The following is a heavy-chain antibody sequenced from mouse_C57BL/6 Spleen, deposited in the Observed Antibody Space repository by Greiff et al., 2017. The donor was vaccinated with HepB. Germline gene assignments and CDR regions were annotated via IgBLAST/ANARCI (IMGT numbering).Heavy chain of an antibody. CDR1: GYTFTDYD. Sequence: VQLQQSGAELVRPGASVTLSCKASGYTFTDYDMHWVKQTPVHGLEWIGAIDPETGGTAYNQKFKGKAILTADKSSSTAYMELRSLTSEDSAVYYCTRRDYGSSYDYWGQGTTLTVSS. J-gene: IGHJ2*01. V-gene: IGHV1-15*01. CDR3: TRRDYGSSYDY. CDR2: IDPETGGT. D-gene: IGHD1-1*01.